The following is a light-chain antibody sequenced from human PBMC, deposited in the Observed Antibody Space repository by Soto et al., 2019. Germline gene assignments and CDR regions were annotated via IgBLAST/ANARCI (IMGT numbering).Light chain of an antibody. CDR3: QQLNSYPLT. V-gene: IGKV1-9*01. Sequence: DIQLTQSPSFLSASVGDRVTITCRASQGISSSLAWYQQKPGKAPKLLIYAASTLHSGVPSRFSGSGSGTEFTLTISSLQPEDFATYYCQQLNSYPLTFGGGTKVEIK. J-gene: IGKJ4*01. CDR2: AAS. CDR1: QGISSS.